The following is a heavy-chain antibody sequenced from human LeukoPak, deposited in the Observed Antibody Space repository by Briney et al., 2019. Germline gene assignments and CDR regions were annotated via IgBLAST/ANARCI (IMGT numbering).Heavy chain of an antibody. CDR2: IKRDGNEK. CDR3: AKEGAYPIITYDS. J-gene: IGHJ5*01. V-gene: IGHV3-7*01. D-gene: IGHD3-10*01. Sequence: QPGGSLRLSCAASGFTFSSYWMNWVRQAPGKGLEWVANIKRDGNEKNYVDSVKGRLSISRDNAKNSLYLQMDSLRAEDTAVYYCAKEGAYPIITYDSWGQGALVTVSS. CDR1: GFTFSSYW.